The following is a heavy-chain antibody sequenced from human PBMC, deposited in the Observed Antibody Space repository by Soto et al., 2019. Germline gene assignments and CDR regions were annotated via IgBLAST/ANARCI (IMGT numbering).Heavy chain of an antibody. D-gene: IGHD3-10*01. Sequence: GGSLRLSCAASGFTFSSYAMSWVRQAPGKGLEWVSAISGSGGSTYYADSVKGRFTISRDNSKNTLYLQMNSLRAEDTAVYYCAKAPITMVRGVIIPGYFDYWGQGTLVTVS. J-gene: IGHJ4*02. CDR1: GFTFSSYA. CDR3: AKAPITMVRGVIIPGYFDY. CDR2: ISGSGGST. V-gene: IGHV3-23*01.